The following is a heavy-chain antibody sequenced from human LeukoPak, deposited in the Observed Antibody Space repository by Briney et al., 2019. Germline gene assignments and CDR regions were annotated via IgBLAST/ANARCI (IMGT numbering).Heavy chain of an antibody. Sequence: AASVKVSCKASGYTFTSYAMNWVRQAPGQGLEWMGWINTNTGNPTYAQGFTGRFVFSLDTSVSTAYLQISSLKAEDTAVYYCARDYEEGVPAAINQNNWFDPWGQGTLVTVSS. CDR1: GYTFTSYA. CDR3: ARDYEEGVPAAINQNNWFDP. V-gene: IGHV7-4-1*02. J-gene: IGHJ5*02. CDR2: INTNTGNP. D-gene: IGHD2-2*02.